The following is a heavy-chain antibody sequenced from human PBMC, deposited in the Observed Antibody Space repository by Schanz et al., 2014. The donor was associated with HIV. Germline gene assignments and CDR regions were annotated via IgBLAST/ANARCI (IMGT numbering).Heavy chain of an antibody. CDR1: GGTFSSYA. Sequence: QVQLVQSGAEVQKPGASVKVSCKASGGTFSSYAISWVRQAPGQGLEWMGGINPNSGGTNYAQKFQGRATMTRDTSISTAYRELSRLRSDDTAVYYCARDVSVDCTGINNRYTRKWFDPWGQGTLVTVSS. CDR2: INPNSGGT. J-gene: IGHJ5*02. D-gene: IGHD2-8*02. CDR3: ARDVSVDCTGINNRYTRKWFDP. V-gene: IGHV1-2*02.